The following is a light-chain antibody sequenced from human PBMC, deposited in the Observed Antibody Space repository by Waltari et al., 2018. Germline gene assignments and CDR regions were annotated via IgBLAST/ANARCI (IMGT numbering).Light chain of an antibody. CDR2: EAT. V-gene: IGLV2-23*01. CDR1: KNDIGTYNF. CDR3: CSYAGGSRVI. Sequence: QSALTQPASLSGSPGQSITFSCAGTKNDIGTYNFVSWFQQFPGQAPKLIVSEATKRPSGVSYRFSGSKSGNTASLTISGLQAEDEADYYCCSYAGGSRVIFGGGTKLTVL. J-gene: IGLJ2*01.